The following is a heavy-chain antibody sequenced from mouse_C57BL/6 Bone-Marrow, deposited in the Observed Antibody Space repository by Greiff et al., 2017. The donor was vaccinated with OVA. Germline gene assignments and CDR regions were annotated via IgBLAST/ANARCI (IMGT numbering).Heavy chain of an antibody. V-gene: IGHV1-69*01. CDR3: ACDGYYFDY. Sequence: VQLQQSGAELVMPGASVKLSCKASGYTFTSYWMHWVKQRPGQGLEWIGEIDPSDSYTNYNQQFKGKSTLTVDKSSSTAYMQLSSLTSEDSAVYYCACDGYYFDYWGQGTTLTVSS. J-gene: IGHJ2*01. CDR2: IDPSDSYT. CDR1: GYTFTSYW. D-gene: IGHD2-3*01.